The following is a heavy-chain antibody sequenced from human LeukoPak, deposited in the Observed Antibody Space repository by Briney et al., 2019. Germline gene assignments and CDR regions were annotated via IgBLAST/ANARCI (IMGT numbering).Heavy chain of an antibody. D-gene: IGHD3-3*01. Sequence: GGSLRLSCAASGFTFSSYAMNWVRQTPGKGLEWVSSISTSSSFIYYADSVKGRFTISRDNAKSSLYLQMNSLRAEDTAVYYCARNYDFWSSPQGYMDVWGKGTTVTVSS. CDR3: ARNYDFWSSPQGYMDV. V-gene: IGHV3-21*01. CDR1: GFTFSSYA. CDR2: ISTSSSFI. J-gene: IGHJ6*03.